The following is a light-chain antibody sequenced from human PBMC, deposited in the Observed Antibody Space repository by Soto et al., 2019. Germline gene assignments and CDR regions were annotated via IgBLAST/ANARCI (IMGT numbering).Light chain of an antibody. CDR3: QQRSNWPPIT. Sequence: DIQMTQSPSALSASVGDRVTITCRGSQGISSWLAWYQQKPGKAPRLLIYDALKRATGTPDRFSGSGSGTDFTLTISRLEPEDFAVYYCQQRSNWPPITFGPGTKVDLK. V-gene: IGKV1-5*01. CDR1: QGISSW. J-gene: IGKJ3*01. CDR2: DAL.